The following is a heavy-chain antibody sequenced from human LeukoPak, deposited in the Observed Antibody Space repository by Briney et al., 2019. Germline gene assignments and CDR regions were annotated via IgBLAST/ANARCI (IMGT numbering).Heavy chain of an antibody. V-gene: IGHV3-30*18. CDR2: ISYDGSNK. Sequence: PGGSLRLSCAAPGFTFSSYGMHWVRQAPGKGLEGVAVISYDGSNKYYADSVKGRFTISRDNSKNTLYLQMNRLRAEDTAVYYCAKSPGYSDGHGDYWGQGTLVTVSS. J-gene: IGHJ4*02. CDR3: AKSPGYSDGHGDY. CDR1: GFTFSSYG. D-gene: IGHD5-18*01.